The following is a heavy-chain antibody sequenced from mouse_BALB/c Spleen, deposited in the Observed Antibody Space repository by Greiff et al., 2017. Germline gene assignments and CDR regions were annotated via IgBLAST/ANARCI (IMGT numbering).Heavy chain of an antibody. V-gene: IGHV2-9*02. Sequence: VKLVESGPGLVAPSQSLSITCTVSGFSLTSYGVHWVRQPPGKGLEWLGVIWAGGSTNYNSALMSRLSISKDNSKTQVFLKMNSLQTDDTAMYYCARDGKKYGNCGYAYWGQGTLVTVSA. CDR2: IWAGGST. CDR1: GFSLTSYG. D-gene: IGHD2-10*02. CDR3: ARDGKKYGNCGYAY. J-gene: IGHJ3*01.